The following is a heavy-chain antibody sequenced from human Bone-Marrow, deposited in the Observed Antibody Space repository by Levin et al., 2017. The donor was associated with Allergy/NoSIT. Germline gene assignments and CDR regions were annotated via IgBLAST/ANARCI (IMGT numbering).Heavy chain of an antibody. J-gene: IGHJ4*02. CDR1: GFTFSVYA. V-gene: IGHV3-23*01. CDR2: ISDSGSAT. Sequence: LGESLKISCAASGFTFSVYAMSWVRQAPGKGLEWVSAISDSGSATYYIDSVQDRFIISRDNSKNTLYLQMDSLRAEDTAVYYCAKEHSSFFDSWGQGALVTVSS. D-gene: IGHD6-13*01. CDR3: AKEHSSFFDS.